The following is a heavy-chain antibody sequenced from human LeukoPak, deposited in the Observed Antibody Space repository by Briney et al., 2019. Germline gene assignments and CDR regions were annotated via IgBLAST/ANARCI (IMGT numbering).Heavy chain of an antibody. CDR2: VYYSGST. V-gene: IGHV4-59*12. CDR1: GGSISNYY. J-gene: IGHJ4*02. Sequence: SETLSLTCTVSGGSISNYYWTWIRQPPGKGLEWIGFVYYSGSTYYNPSLKSRVTISVDTSKNQFSLKLSSVTAADTAVYYCAREGGYWGQGTLVTVSS. CDR3: AREGGY.